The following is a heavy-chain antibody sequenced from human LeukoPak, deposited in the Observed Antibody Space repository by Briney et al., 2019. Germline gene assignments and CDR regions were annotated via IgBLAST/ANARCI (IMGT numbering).Heavy chain of an antibody. Sequence: GASVKVSCKASGYTFTSYGISWVRQAPGQGLEWMGWISAYNGNTNYAQKLQGRVTMTTDTSTSTAYMELRSLRSEDTAVYYCATDERSSWYLGFDYWGQGTRVAVSP. CDR1: GYTFTSYG. J-gene: IGHJ4*02. D-gene: IGHD6-13*01. CDR3: ATDERSSWYLGFDY. V-gene: IGHV1-18*01. CDR2: ISAYNGNT.